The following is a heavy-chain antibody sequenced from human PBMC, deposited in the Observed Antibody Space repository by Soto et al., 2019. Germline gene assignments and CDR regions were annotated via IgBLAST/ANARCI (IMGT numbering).Heavy chain of an antibody. J-gene: IGHJ6*02. V-gene: IGHV5-51*01. D-gene: IGHD3-10*01. CDR2: IYPDESDT. CDR3: AREGYYSGSGTYSPPRYYGMDV. Sequence: GESLKISCKGSGYSFTKYWIGWVRQMPGKGLEWMAIIYPDESDTRYSPSFQGQVTISADKSISTAYLQWSSLKASDTAMYYCAREGYYSGSGTYSPPRYYGMDVWGQGTTVTVSS. CDR1: GYSFTKYW.